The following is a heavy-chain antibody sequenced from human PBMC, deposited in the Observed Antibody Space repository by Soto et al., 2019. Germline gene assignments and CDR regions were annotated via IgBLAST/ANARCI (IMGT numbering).Heavy chain of an antibody. V-gene: IGHV1-2*02. J-gene: IGHJ5*02. CDR1: GYTFTGYY. CDR2: INPNSGGT. CDR3: ARPYYDILTGYYNWFDP. Sequence: ASVKVSCKASGYTFTGYYMHWVRQAPGQGLEWMGWINPNSGGTNYAQKFQGRVTMTRDTSISTAYMELSRLRSDDTAVYYCARPYYDILTGYYNWFDPWGQGTLVTVSS. D-gene: IGHD3-9*01.